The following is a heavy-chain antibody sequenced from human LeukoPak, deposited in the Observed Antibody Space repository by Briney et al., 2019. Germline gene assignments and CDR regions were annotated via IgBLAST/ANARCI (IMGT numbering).Heavy chain of an antibody. J-gene: IGHJ4*02. CDR2: ISSNGDNT. V-gene: IGHV3-64D*06. Sequence: PGGSLRLYCSVSGFTFSTYVMHWVRQAPGKGLEYVPAISSNGDNTYYADSVKGRFTISRDNSKNTLYLQMSSLRADDTAVYYCVRGTGYWGQGTLVTVSS. CDR1: GFTFSTYV. CDR3: VRGTGY.